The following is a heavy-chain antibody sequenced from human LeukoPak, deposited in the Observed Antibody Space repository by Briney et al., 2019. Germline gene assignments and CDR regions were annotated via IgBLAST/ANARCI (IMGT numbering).Heavy chain of an antibody. J-gene: IGHJ4*02. Sequence: GGSLRLSCAASGFSFMNAWMIWVRQAPGKGLEWVGRIKSNAHGGTPDYAAPARGRFTISRDDSKNTPYLQMNSLKTEDTAVYYCTTFYHEYSPYWGRGTLVTVSS. V-gene: IGHV3-15*01. CDR2: IKSNAHGGTP. CDR3: TTFYHEYSPY. CDR1: GFSFMNAW. D-gene: IGHD2/OR15-2a*01.